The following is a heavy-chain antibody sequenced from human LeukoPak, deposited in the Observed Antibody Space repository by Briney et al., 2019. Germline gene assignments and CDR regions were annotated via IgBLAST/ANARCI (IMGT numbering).Heavy chain of an antibody. V-gene: IGHV4-61*02. CDR1: GGSISSGSYY. CDR2: IYTSGST. J-gene: IGHJ4*02. Sequence: SQTLSLTCTVSGGSISSGSYYWSWIRQPAGKGLEWIGRIYTSGSTNYNPSLKSRVTISVDTSKNQFSLKLSSVTAADTAVYYCARSYYNDSSFFDYWGQGTLVTVSS. CDR3: ARSYYNDSSFFDY. D-gene: IGHD3-22*01.